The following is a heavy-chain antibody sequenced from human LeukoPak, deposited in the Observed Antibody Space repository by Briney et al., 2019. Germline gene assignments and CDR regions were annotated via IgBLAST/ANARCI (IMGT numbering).Heavy chain of an antibody. CDR3: ASEYYYENSGYCPLDY. J-gene: IGHJ4*02. Sequence: ASVKVSCKASGYTFTDYYMHWVRQAPGQGLEWMGCINPNSGGTNYAQKFQGRVTMTRDTSTSTAYMELSRLRSDATAVYYCASEYYYENSGYCPLDYWGQGTLVTVSS. V-gene: IGHV1-2*02. CDR1: GYTFTDYY. D-gene: IGHD3-22*01. CDR2: INPNSGGT.